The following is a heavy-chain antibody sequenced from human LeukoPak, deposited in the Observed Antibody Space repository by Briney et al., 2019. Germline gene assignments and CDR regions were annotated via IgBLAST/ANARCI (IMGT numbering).Heavy chain of an antibody. CDR3: ARAVTIWFGGDY. J-gene: IGHJ4*02. V-gene: IGHV1-8*02. CDR2: MNPNSGNT. D-gene: IGHD3-10*01. CDR1: GYTFTSYG. Sequence: ASVKVSCKASGYTFTSYGINWVRQATGQGLEWMGWMNPNSGNTGYAQKFQGRVTMTRNTSISTAYMELSSLRSEDTAVYYCARAVTIWFGGDYWGQGTLVTVSS.